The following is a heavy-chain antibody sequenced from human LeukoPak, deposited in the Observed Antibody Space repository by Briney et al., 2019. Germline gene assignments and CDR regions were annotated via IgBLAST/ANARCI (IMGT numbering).Heavy chain of an antibody. CDR3: AKGPLRGTAAAIDY. V-gene: IGHV3-74*01. CDR1: GFTFSNYW. J-gene: IGHJ4*02. Sequence: GGSLRLSCAASGFTFSNYWMHWVRQAPGKGLVWVSRISSDGSTTTYADSVKGRFTISRDISTDTLWLQMDSLRTEDTAVYYCAKGPLRGTAAAIDYWGQGTLVTVSS. CDR2: ISSDGSTT. D-gene: IGHD2-2*01.